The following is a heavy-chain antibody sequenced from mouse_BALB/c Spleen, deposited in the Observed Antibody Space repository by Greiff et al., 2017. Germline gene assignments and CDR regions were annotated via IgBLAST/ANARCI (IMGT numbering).Heavy chain of an antibody. D-gene: IGHD1-2*01. CDR1: GFTFTDYY. V-gene: IGHV7-3*02. Sequence: EVKLMESGGGLVQPGGSLRLSCATSGFTFTDYYMSWVRQPPGKALEWLGFIRNKANGYTTEYSASVKGRFTISRDNSQSILYLQMNTLRAEDSATYYCARDIYSGYEGPYWGQGTLVTVSA. J-gene: IGHJ3*01. CDR3: ARDIYSGYEGPY. CDR2: IRNKANGYTT.